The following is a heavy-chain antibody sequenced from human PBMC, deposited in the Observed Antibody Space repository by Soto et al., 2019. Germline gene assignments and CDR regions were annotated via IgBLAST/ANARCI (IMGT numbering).Heavy chain of an antibody. CDR2: ISGYNGNT. CDR1: GYTFTTYG. Sequence: QVHLVQSGAEVKKPGASLKVSCKASGYTFTTYGINWVRQAPGQGLEWMGWISGYNGNTKYAQKFQGRVTMTTETSTNTAYMEVRSLRSDDMAVYYCARSGDLPYYYYGMDVWGQGTTVTVSS. V-gene: IGHV1-18*03. CDR3: ARSGDLPYYYYGMDV. D-gene: IGHD4-17*01. J-gene: IGHJ6*02.